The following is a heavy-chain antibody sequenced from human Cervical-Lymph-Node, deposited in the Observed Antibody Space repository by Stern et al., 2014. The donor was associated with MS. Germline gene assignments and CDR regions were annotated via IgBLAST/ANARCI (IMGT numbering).Heavy chain of an antibody. CDR3: ARGPPRHTVVVPDAEVPANFDY. J-gene: IGHJ4*02. D-gene: IGHD2-2*01. Sequence: VQLVESGGGLVKPGGSLRLSCAASGFTFSTYRMNWVRQAPGKGLEWVSSIGSSGTYIYYADSVKGRFTISRDSAKSSLYLQMSSLRVEDTAVYYCARGPPRHTVVVPDAEVPANFDYWGQGTLVTVSS. CDR1: GFTFSTYR. CDR2: IGSSGTYI. V-gene: IGHV3-21*01.